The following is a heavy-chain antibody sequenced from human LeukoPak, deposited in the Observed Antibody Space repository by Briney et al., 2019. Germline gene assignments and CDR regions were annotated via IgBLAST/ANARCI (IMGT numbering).Heavy chain of an antibody. D-gene: IGHD3-10*01. V-gene: IGHV4-59*08. J-gene: IGHJ5*02. CDR2: IYYSGST. CDR3: ARGLTYYYGSGSNNWFDP. CDR1: GGSISSYY. Sequence: SETLSLTCTVSGGSISSYYWSWIRQPPGKGLEWIGYIYYSGSTNYNPSLKSRVTISVDTSKNQFSLKLSSVTAADTAVYYCARGLTYYYGSGSNNWFDPWGQGTLVTVSS.